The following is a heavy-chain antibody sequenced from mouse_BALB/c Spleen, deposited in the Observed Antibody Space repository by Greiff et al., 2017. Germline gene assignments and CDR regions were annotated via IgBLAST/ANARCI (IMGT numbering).Heavy chain of an antibody. CDR2: IWGGGST. V-gene: IGHV2-6-4*01. Sequence: QVHVKQSGPGLVAPSQSLSITCTVSGFSLSRYSVHWVRQPPGKGLEWLGMIWGGGSTDYNSALKSRLSISKDNSKSQVFLKMNSLQTDDTAMYYCARVDGSSFAWFAYWGQGTLVTVSA. J-gene: IGHJ3*01. CDR3: ARVDGSSFAWFAY. CDR1: GFSLSRYS. D-gene: IGHD1-1*01.